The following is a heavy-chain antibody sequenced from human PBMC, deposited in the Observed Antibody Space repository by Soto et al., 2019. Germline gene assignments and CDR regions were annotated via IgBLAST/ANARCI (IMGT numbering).Heavy chain of an antibody. CDR1: GGSVTTRTYY. V-gene: IGHV4-61*01. Sequence: GGSVTTRTYYWSWIRQPPGKGLEWIGYIYYSGSTNYNPSLKSRVTISVDTSKNQFSLKLSSVTAADTAVYYCARVEERWFDPWGQGTLVTVSS. CDR2: IYYSGST. CDR3: ARVEERWFDP. J-gene: IGHJ5*02.